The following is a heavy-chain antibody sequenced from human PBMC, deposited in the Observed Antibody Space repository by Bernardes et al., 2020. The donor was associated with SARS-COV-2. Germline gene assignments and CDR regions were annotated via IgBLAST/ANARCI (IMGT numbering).Heavy chain of an antibody. CDR3: ARFASYSYGSRSPYYFDY. CDR1: GYSFTSYW. V-gene: IGHV5-51*01. Sequence: GESLKISCKGSGYSFTSYWIGWVRQMPGKGLEWMGIIYPGHSDTRYSPSFQGQVTISADKSISTAYLQWSSLKASDTAMYYCARFASYSYGSRSPYYFDYWGQGTLVTVSS. D-gene: IGHD5-18*01. J-gene: IGHJ4*02. CDR2: IYPGHSDT.